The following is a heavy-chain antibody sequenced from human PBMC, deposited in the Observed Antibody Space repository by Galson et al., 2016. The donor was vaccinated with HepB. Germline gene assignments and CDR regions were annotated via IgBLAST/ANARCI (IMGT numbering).Heavy chain of an antibody. CDR2: ISANNGNT. D-gene: IGHD6-13*01. J-gene: IGHJ1*01. V-gene: IGHV1-18*01. Sequence: SVKVSCKASGYTFINYGITWVRQAPGQGLEWMGWISANNGNTNYAQKLHDRVSLTTDTSTTTAYMELRSLRSDDTAVYYCARGVEGSNWWEYFQHWGQGTLVTVSS. CDR3: ARGVEGSNWWEYFQH. CDR1: GYTFINYG.